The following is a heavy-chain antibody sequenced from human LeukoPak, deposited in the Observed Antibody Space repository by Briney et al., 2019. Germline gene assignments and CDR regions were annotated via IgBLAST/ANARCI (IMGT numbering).Heavy chain of an antibody. J-gene: IGHJ5*02. D-gene: IGHD3-3*01. Sequence: ASVEVSCKTSGYTFGGYYIQWVRQAPGQGLGWMGWINPNSGATKYAQKFQGRVTLTRDTSISTAYMELSRLRSDDTAVYYCAREGITIFGVVRLRNNWFDPWGQGTLVTVSS. CDR2: INPNSGAT. V-gene: IGHV1-2*02. CDR3: AREGITIFGVVRLRNNWFDP. CDR1: GYTFGGYY.